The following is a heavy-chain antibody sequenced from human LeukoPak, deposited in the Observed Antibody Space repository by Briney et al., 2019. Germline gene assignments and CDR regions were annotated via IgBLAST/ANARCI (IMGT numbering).Heavy chain of an antibody. Sequence: SETQSLTCTVSGGSLSSSSYYWGWIRQPPGKGLEWIGSIYYSGSTYYNPSLKSRVTISVDTSKNQFSLKLSSVTAADTAVYYCAAGKEILTGYYIPNDYWGQGTLVTVSS. V-gene: IGHV4-39*01. J-gene: IGHJ4*02. D-gene: IGHD3-9*01. CDR1: GGSLSSSSYY. CDR2: IYYSGST. CDR3: AAGKEILTGYYIPNDY.